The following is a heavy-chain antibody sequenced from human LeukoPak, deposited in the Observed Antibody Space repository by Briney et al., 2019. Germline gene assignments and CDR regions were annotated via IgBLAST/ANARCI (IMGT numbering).Heavy chain of an antibody. Sequence: PGGSLRLSCAASVFTSSSYWMHWVRQTPGKGLVWVSHINSDGSSTNYADSVKGRFTISRDNAKNTLYLQVNSLRAEDTAVYYCARGLTLVRGVDYWGQGTLVTVSS. V-gene: IGHV3-74*01. CDR2: INSDGSST. D-gene: IGHD3-10*01. J-gene: IGHJ4*02. CDR1: VFTSSSYW. CDR3: ARGLTLVRGVDY.